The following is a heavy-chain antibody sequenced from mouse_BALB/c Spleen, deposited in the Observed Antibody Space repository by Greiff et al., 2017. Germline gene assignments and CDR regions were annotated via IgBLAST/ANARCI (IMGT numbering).Heavy chain of an antibody. CDR2: IYPGNSDT. CDR3: TRGYVDAMDY. D-gene: IGHD3-1*01. V-gene: IGHV1-5*01. CDR1: GYSFTSYW. J-gene: IGHJ4*01. Sequence: EVKLVESGTVLARPGASVKMSCKASGYSFTSYWMHWVKQRPGQGLEWIGAIYPGNSDTSYNQNFKGKAKLTAVTSASTAYMELSSLTNEDSAVYYCTRGYVDAMDYWGQGTSVTVSS.